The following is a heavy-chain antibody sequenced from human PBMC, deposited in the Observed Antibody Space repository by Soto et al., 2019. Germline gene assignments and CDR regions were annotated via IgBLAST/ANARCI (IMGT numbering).Heavy chain of an antibody. D-gene: IGHD2-21*02. CDR2: INPNSGGT. CDR3: ARDLMLGLVVVTAPHQYYFDY. CDR1: GYTFTGYY. V-gene: IGHV1-2*04. Sequence: ASVKVSCKASGYTFTGYYMHWVRQAPGQGLEWMGWINPNSGGTNYAQKFQGWVTMTTDTSTSTAYMELRSLRSDDTAVYYCARDLMLGLVVVTAPHQYYFDYWGQGTLVTVSS. J-gene: IGHJ4*02.